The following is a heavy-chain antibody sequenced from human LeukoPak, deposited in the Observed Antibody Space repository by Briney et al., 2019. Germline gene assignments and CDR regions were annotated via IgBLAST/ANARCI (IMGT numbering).Heavy chain of an antibody. V-gene: IGHV4-39*01. CDR1: GGFITSSNSH. J-gene: IGHJ6*03. CDR3: ARHKDYYYSYMDV. CDR2: IYYSGST. Sequence: PSETLSLTCTVSGGFITSSNSHWGWIRQPPGKGLEWVGTIYYSGSTYYNPSLTSRVTISVDTSKNQFSLKLSSVTAADTAVYYCARHKDYYYSYMDVWGKGTTVTISS.